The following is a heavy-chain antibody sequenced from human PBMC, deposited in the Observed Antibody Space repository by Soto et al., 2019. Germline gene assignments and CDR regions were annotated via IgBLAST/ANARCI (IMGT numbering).Heavy chain of an antibody. CDR1: GGSISSYY. CDR3: ARECLTAPIGLYYYYGMDV. V-gene: IGHV4-59*01. J-gene: IGHJ6*02. Sequence: QVQLQESGPGLVKPSETLSLTCTVSGGSISSYYWSWIRQPPGKGLEWIGNIYYSGSTNYNPSLKSRVTISADTSKNQFSLKLSSVPAADTAVYYCARECLTAPIGLYYYYGMDVWGQGTTVTVSS. CDR2: IYYSGST. D-gene: IGHD2-15*01.